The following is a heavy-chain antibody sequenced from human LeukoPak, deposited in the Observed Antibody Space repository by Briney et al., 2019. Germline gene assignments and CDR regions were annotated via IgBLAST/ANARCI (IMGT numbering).Heavy chain of an antibody. CDR2: LYPGDSDT. V-gene: IGHV5-51*01. CDR1: GYSFNSYW. D-gene: IGHD2/OR15-2a*01. CDR3: ARGNTVASFDY. Sequence: GESLKISCKGSGYSFNSYWIGWVRQMPGKGLEWMGILYPGDSDTRYSPSFQGQVIISVDKSIGTAYLQWSSLKASDTAMYYCARGNTVASFDYWGQGTLVTVPS. J-gene: IGHJ4*02.